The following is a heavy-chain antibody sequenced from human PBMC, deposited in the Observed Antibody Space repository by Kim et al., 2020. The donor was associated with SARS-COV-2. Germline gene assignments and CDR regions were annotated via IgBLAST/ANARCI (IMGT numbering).Heavy chain of an antibody. CDR1: GGSISSGGYA. CDR2: IYYSGTS. CDR3: ARGGASTVTSFWYFDI. V-gene: IGHV4-30-2*01. D-gene: IGHD4-17*01. J-gene: IGHJ2*01. Sequence: SETLSLTCRVSGGSISSGGYAWSWLRQAPGKGPEWIGYIYYSGTSHHNPALSRRVTLSMERSKNQITLQLRSVTAADTAVYFCARGGASTVTSFWYFDIWGRGTLVSVSS.